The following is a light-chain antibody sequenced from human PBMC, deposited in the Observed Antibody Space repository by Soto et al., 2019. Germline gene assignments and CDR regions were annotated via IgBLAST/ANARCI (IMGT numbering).Light chain of an antibody. CDR2: GAS. V-gene: IGKV1-27*01. CDR3: QKYNSARYT. CDR1: QDISNY. J-gene: IGKJ2*01. Sequence: DIQMTQSPSPLSASVGDRVTITCRASQDISNYLAWYQQKPGKVPKLLIYGASTLQSGVPSRFSGSGSGTDFTLTISSLQPEDVATYYCQKYNSARYTFGQGTKLEIK.